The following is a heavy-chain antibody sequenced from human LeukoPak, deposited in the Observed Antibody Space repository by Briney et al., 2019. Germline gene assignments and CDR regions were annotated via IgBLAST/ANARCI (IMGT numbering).Heavy chain of an antibody. CDR1: GFTFNNFG. D-gene: IGHD6-13*01. J-gene: IGHJ4*02. CDR2: ISCDGGTQ. Sequence: GGSLRLSCAASGFTFNNFGMQWVRQTPGKGLEWVTVISCDGGTQYYADSVKGRFTISRDDSKNTLYLQMNSLRAEDTAVYYCARGPLGSSWYYFDYWGQGTLVTVSS. V-gene: IGHV3-30*03. CDR3: ARGPLGSSWYYFDY.